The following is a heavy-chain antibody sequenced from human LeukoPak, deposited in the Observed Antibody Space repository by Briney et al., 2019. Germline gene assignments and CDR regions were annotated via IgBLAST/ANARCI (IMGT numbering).Heavy chain of an antibody. CDR3: AKHDGPTVVVTAKLDY. CDR2: ISSDGNKN. CDR1: GFTFSTYA. J-gene: IGHJ4*02. Sequence: GGSLRLSCVASGFTFSTYAMHWVRQAPGKGLEWVAFISSDGNKNYYEDSVKGRFTISRDNSKNTLFLQMSSLRPEDTAMYYCAKHDGPTVVVTAKLDYWGLGTLVTVSS. D-gene: IGHD2-21*02. V-gene: IGHV3-30*18.